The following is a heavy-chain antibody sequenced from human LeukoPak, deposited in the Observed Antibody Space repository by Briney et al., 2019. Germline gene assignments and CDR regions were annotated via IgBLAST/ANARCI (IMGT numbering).Heavy chain of an antibody. D-gene: IGHD4-17*01. V-gene: IGHV1-69*02. Sequence: ASVKVSCRASGGTFSSYTISWVRQAPGQGLEWMGRIIPILGIANYAQKFRGRVTITADKSTSTAYMELSSLRSEDTAVYYCASIGATVSGLLDYWGQGTLVTVSS. CDR3: ASIGATVSGLLDY. J-gene: IGHJ4*02. CDR2: IIPILGIA. CDR1: GGTFSSYT.